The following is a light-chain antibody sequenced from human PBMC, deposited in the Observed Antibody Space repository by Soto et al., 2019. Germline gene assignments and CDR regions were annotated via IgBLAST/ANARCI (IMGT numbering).Light chain of an antibody. Sequence: EIVMTQSPATLSVSPGERATVSCRASQRIANNLAWYQHKPGQAPRLLIYGASTRATGIPARFSGSGSETEFTLTISSLQSEDFAVDYCQHYNNWPPWTFGQGTKVEIK. J-gene: IGKJ1*01. CDR3: QHYNNWPPWT. V-gene: IGKV3-15*01. CDR2: GAS. CDR1: QRIANN.